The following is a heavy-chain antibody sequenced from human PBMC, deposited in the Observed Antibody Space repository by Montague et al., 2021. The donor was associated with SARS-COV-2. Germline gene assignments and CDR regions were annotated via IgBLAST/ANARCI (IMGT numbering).Heavy chain of an antibody. CDR3: AKGRTVVATISPFDY. CDR2: ISGSGGST. Sequence: SLRLSCAASGFTFSSYAMSWVRQAPGKGLEWVSAISGSGGSTYYADSVKGRFTISRDNFKNTLYLQMNSLRAEDTAVYYCAKGRTVVATISPFDYWGQGTLVTVSS. CDR1: GFTFSSYA. V-gene: IGHV3-23*01. D-gene: IGHD5-12*01. J-gene: IGHJ4*02.